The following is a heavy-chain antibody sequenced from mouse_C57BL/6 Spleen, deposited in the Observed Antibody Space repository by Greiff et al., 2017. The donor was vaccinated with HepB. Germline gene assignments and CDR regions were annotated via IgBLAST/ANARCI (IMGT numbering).Heavy chain of an antibody. D-gene: IGHD1-1*01. J-gene: IGHJ1*03. V-gene: IGHV1-82*01. CDR1: GYAFSSSW. Sequence: QVQLKESGPELVKPGASVKISCKASGYAFSSSWMNWVKQRPGKGLEWIGRIYPGDGDTNYNGKFKGKATLTADKSSSTAYMQLSSLTSEDSAVYFCARLPADYYGSSYPWYFDVWGTGTTVTVSS. CDR2: IYPGDGDT. CDR3: ARLPADYYGSSYPWYFDV.